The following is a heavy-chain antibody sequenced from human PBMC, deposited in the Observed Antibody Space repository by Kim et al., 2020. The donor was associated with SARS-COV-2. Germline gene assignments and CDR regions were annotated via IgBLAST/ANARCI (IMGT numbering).Heavy chain of an antibody. CDR2: FYYSGST. Sequence: SETLSLTCTVSGGSISSYYWSWIRQPPGKGLEWIGYFYYSGSTNYNPSLKSRVTISVDTSKNQFSLKLSSVTAADTAVYYCARGMTGYYMEDGYYYGMDVWGQGTTVTVSS. CDR1: GGSISSYY. V-gene: IGHV4-59*01. J-gene: IGHJ6*02. D-gene: IGHD3-9*01. CDR3: ARGMTGYYMEDGYYYGMDV.